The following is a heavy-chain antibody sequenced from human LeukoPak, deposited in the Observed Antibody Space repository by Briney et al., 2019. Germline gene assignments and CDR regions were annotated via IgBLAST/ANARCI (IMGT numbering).Heavy chain of an antibody. CDR3: ARERSHYYDSSGSFDY. CDR2: INPNSGGT. CDR1: GYTFTGYY. V-gene: IGHV1-2*04. Sequence: ASVKVSCKASGYTFTGYYMHWVRQAPGQGLEWMGWINPNSGGTNYAQKFQGWVTMTRDTSISTAYMELSRLRSDDTAVYYCARERSHYYDSSGSFDYWGQGTLVTVSS. J-gene: IGHJ4*02. D-gene: IGHD3-22*01.